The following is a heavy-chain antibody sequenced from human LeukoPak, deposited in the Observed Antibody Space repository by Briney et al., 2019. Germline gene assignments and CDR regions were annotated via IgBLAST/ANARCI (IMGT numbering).Heavy chain of an antibody. CDR1: GFTFSSYW. D-gene: IGHD5-18*01. CDR3: ARDRRGYSYGYSRRGMDV. J-gene: IGHJ6*02. CDR2: IKQDGSEK. Sequence: PGGSLRLSCAASGFTFSSYWMSWVRQAPGKGLEWEANIKQDGSEKYYVDSVKGRFTISRDNAKNSLYLQMNSLRAEDTAVYYCARDRRGYSYGYSRRGMDVWGQGTTVTVSS. V-gene: IGHV3-7*01.